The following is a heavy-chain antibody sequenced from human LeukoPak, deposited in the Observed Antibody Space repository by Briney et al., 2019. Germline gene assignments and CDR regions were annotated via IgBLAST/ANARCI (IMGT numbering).Heavy chain of an antibody. CDR2: MSPNSGNT. CDR3: ARLSGSGSYYYYYYMDV. CDR1: GYTFTSYD. D-gene: IGHD3-10*01. J-gene: IGHJ6*03. V-gene: IGHV1-8*03. Sequence: ASVKVSCKASGYTFTSYDINWVRQATGQGLEWMGWMSPNSGNTGYAQKFQGRATITRNTSISTAYTELSSLRSEDTAVYYCARLSGSGSYYYYYYMDVWGKGTTVTVSS.